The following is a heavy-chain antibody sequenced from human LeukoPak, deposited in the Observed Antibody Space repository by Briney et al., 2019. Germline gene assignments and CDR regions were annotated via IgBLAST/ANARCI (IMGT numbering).Heavy chain of an antibody. CDR1: GFTFSSYG. D-gene: IGHD3-22*01. V-gene: IGHV3-30*18. J-gene: IGHJ4*02. CDR2: ISYDGSNK. CDR3: AKDVGGYYDSSGYYYFDY. Sequence: TGGSLRLSCAASGFTFSSYGMHWVRQAPGKGLEWVAVISYDGSNKYYADSVKGRFTISRDNSKNTLYLQMNSLRAEDTAVYYCAKDVGGYYDSSGYYYFDYWGQGTLVTVSS.